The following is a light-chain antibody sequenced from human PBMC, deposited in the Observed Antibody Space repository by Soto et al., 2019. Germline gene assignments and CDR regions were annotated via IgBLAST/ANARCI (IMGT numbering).Light chain of an antibody. J-gene: IGKJ1*01. CDR1: QSVSSDS. Sequence: GFKLSPSTLSLFSGGRAPPFWRASQSVSSDSLAWYQHKLGQAPRLLIYGASTRATGIPDRFSGSGSGTDFTLTISSLQPDDFATYYCQHYNSYSEAFGQGTKVDIK. V-gene: IGKV3-20*01. CDR3: QHYNSYSEA. CDR2: GAS.